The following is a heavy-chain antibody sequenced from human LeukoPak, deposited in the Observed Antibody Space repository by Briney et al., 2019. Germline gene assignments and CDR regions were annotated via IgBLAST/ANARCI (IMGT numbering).Heavy chain of an antibody. Sequence: PGGSLRLSCAASGFTFNNAWMTWVCRAPGKGLEWVGLIKSKSDGGTTDYAAPVKGRFTISRDDSKTTLYLQMNSLKAEDTAVYYCTTGAWIQLWLADYWGRGTLVTVSS. CDR1: GFTFNNAW. CDR2: IKSKSDGGTT. D-gene: IGHD5-18*01. CDR3: TTGAWIQLWLADY. J-gene: IGHJ4*02. V-gene: IGHV3-15*01.